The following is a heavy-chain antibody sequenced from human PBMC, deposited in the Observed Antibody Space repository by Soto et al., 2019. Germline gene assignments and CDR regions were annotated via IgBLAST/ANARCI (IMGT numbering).Heavy chain of an antibody. CDR1: GGSISSYY. CDR2: IYYSGST. CDR3: ARDRPARSQIVVVPAAHYYYYYMDV. V-gene: IGHV4-59*12. J-gene: IGHJ6*03. Sequence: TLSLTCTVSGGSISSYYWSWIRQPPGKGLEWIGYIYYSGSTNYNPSLKSRVTISVDTSKNQFSLKLSSVTAADTAVYYCARDRPARSQIVVVPAAHYYYYYMDVWGKGTTVTVSS. D-gene: IGHD2-2*01.